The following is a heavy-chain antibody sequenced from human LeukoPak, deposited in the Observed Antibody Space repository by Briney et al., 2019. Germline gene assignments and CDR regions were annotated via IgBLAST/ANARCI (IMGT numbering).Heavy chain of an antibody. V-gene: IGHV3-33*01. CDR1: GFIFENYG. Sequence: GRSLRLSCRASGFIFENYGMHWVRQAPGKGLEWVAFIWYEGINTYYQDSVKGRFTISRDNSRNTLYLQMNSLRDEDTAIYYCARAHGDSAGYLDYWGQGTLVTVSS. CDR3: ARAHGDSAGYLDY. CDR2: IWYEGINT. J-gene: IGHJ4*02. D-gene: IGHD4-17*01.